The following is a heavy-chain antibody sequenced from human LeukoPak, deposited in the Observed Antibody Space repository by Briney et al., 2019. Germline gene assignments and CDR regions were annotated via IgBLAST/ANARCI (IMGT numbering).Heavy chain of an antibody. CDR1: GLTFSSYA. CDR3: AREDYYDSSEFDY. CDR2: TSGNGGST. D-gene: IGHD3-22*01. Sequence: GGSLRLSCAASGLTFSSYAMSWVRQAPGKGLEWVSGTSGNGGSTFYADSVKGRFTMSRDNSKNTLYLQMNSLRAEDTAVYYCAREDYYDSSEFDYWGQGTLVTVSS. J-gene: IGHJ4*02. V-gene: IGHV3-23*01.